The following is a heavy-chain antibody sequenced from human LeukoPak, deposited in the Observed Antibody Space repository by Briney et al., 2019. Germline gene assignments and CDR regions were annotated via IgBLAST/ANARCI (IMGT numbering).Heavy chain of an antibody. CDR3: AELGITMIGGV. J-gene: IGHJ6*04. V-gene: IGHV3-7*01. CDR2: MNHDGSEI. D-gene: IGHD3-10*02. CDR1: GFTLSRYW. Sequence: GGSLRLSCAVSGFTLSRYWMSWVRQTPGKGLEWVATMNHDGSEIYHVDSVKGRFTISRDNAKNSLYLQMNSLRAEDTAVYYCAELGITMIGGVWGKGTTVTISS.